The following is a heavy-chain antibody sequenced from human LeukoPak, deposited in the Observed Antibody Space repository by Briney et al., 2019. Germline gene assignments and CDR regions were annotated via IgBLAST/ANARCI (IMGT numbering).Heavy chain of an antibody. CDR3: ARLPNDYDYVWGSYRYTSYYMDV. D-gene: IGHD3-16*02. CDR1: GGSISSSSYY. J-gene: IGHJ6*03. V-gene: IGHV4-39*01. CDR2: IYYSGST. Sequence: SEALSLTCTVSGGSISSSSYYWGWIRQPPGKGLERIGSIYYSGSTNYNLSLQIRVTMSVDTSKNQFSLKLSSVTAADTAVYYCARLPNDYDYVWGSYRYTSYYMDVWGKGTTVTVSS.